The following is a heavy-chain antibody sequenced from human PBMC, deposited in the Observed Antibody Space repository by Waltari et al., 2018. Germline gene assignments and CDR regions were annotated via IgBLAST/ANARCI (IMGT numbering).Heavy chain of an antibody. V-gene: IGHV3-48*03. CDR3: ARDGYINWFDP. J-gene: IGHJ5*02. Sequence: EVQLVESGGGLVQPGGSLRLPCADSGFTFSSYEMNRVRQAPGKGLEWVSYISSSGSTIYYADSVKGRFTISRDNAKNSLYLQMNSLRVEDTAVYYCARDGYINWFDPWGQGTLVTVSS. CDR1: GFTFSSYE. CDR2: ISSSGSTI. D-gene: IGHD5-12*01.